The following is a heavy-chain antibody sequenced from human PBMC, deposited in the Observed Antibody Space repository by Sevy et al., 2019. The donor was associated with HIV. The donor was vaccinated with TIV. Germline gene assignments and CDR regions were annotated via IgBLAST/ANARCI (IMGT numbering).Heavy chain of an antibody. D-gene: IGHD5-18*01. Sequence: ASVKVSCKASGYTFTGQYIHWVRQAPGQGLQWMGWINPNSGVTNHAQELQGRDTMTSDTSINTAYMELSGLKSDDTAVYYCARDFRLRGYSYGSFDHWGQGTLVTVSS. CDR1: GYTFTGQY. J-gene: IGHJ4*02. CDR2: INPNSGVT. CDR3: ARDFRLRGYSYGSFDH. V-gene: IGHV1-2*02.